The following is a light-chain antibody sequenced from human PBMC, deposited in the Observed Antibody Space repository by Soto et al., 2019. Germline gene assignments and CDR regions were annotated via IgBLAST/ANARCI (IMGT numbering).Light chain of an antibody. Sequence: EIVVTQSPAILSVSPGERVTLSCRASQSVLTNLAWYQQKLGQAPRLLIYGASTRATGVPARFSGSGSGTEFILTISSLKSEDFAVYYCQHYNNWLDTLGGGTKVDIK. CDR2: GAS. J-gene: IGKJ4*01. CDR3: QHYNNWLDT. V-gene: IGKV3-15*01. CDR1: QSVLTN.